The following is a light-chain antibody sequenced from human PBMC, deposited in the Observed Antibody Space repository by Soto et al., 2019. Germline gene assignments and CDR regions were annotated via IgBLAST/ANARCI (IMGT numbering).Light chain of an antibody. CDR2: GAS. CDR1: QSVTSRY. Sequence: ETVLTQSPGTLSLSPGERATLSCRASQSVTSRYLAWYQQKPGQAPRLLIYGASNRATGIRDRFSGSGSGTEFTLTISRLELEDFAVYYCQQYITSPPMYTFGQGTKLEIK. V-gene: IGKV3-20*01. CDR3: QQYITSPPMYT. J-gene: IGKJ2*01.